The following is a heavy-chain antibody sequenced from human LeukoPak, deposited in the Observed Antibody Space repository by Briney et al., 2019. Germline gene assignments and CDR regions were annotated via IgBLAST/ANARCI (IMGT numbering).Heavy chain of an antibody. V-gene: IGHV3-74*01. CDR1: GFTFSSYW. J-gene: IGHJ3*02. Sequence: GGSLRLSCAASGFTFSSYWMHWVRQAPGKGLVWVSRINSDGSSTSYADSVKGRFTISRDNAKNTLYLQMNSLRAEDTAVYYCARDRSYYYDPDAFDIWGQGTMVTVSS. CDR3: ARDRSYYYDPDAFDI. D-gene: IGHD3-22*01. CDR2: INSDGSST.